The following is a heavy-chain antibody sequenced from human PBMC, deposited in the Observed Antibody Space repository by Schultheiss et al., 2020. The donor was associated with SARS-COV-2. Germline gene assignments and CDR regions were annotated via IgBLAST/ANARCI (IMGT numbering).Heavy chain of an antibody. D-gene: IGHD6-13*01. CDR2: IYHSGST. CDR1: GGSISSYY. Sequence: SETLSLTCTVSGGSISSYYWSWIRQPPGKGLEWIGEIYHSGSTNYNPSLKSRVTISVDKSKNQFSLKLSSVTAADTAVYYCARGYSSSWYSRPNNWFDPWGQGTLVTVSS. CDR3: ARGYSSSWYSRPNNWFDP. V-gene: IGHV4-59*12. J-gene: IGHJ5*02.